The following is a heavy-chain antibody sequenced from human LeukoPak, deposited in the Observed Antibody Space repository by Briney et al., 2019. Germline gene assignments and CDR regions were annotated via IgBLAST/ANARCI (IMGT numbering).Heavy chain of an antibody. CDR3: ARVLAVSGSPTDF. CDR1: GYAFTDYY. J-gene: IGHJ4*02. V-gene: IGHV1-2*02. CDR2: INPSSGGT. Sequence: ASVKVSCKASGYAFTDYYIHWGRQAPGQGLEWMGRINPSSGGTDYAQNFQGRVTIARDTSTGTAYMDLSRLRSDDTAVYYCARVLAVSGSPTDFWGQGTLVTVSS. D-gene: IGHD6-13*01.